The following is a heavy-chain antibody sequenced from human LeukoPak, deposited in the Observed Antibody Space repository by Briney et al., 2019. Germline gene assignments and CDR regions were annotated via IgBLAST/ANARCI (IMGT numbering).Heavy chain of an antibody. CDR1: GFTFSSYS. CDR2: ISSSSSYI. J-gene: IGHJ4*02. V-gene: IGHV3-21*01. CDR3: ARGKQWLVPFDY. Sequence: GGSLRLFCAASGFTFSSYSMNWVRQAPGKGLEWVSSISSSSSYIYYADSVKGRFTVSRDNAKNSLYLQMNSLRAEDTAVYYCARGKQWLVPFDYWGQGTLVTVSS. D-gene: IGHD6-19*01.